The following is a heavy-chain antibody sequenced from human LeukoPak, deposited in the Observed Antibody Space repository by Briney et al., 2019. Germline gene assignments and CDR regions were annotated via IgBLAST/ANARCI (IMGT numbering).Heavy chain of an antibody. J-gene: IGHJ4*02. CDR1: GGSIRSQY. CDR3: ARDVSSWPFFDS. V-gene: IGHV4-4*07. CDR2: IYASGST. D-gene: IGHD6-13*01. Sequence: SETLSLTCTVSGGSIRSQYWSWIRQPAGRGLEWLGRIYASGSTNYSPSLKSRVTISLDTSMNQFSLKLFSVTAADTAVYFCARDVSSWPFFDSWGQGTQVTVSS.